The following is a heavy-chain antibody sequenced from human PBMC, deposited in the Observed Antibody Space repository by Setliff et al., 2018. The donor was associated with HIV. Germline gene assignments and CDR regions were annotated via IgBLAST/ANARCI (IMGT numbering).Heavy chain of an antibody. CDR1: GFSFSIYE. Sequence: GGSLRLSCAASGFSFSIYEMNWVRQAPGKGLEWLSYISSSSGTILYVDSVKGRFTISRDNAKSSLYLQMDSLRVEDTSVYYCWSGYTSGRWGQGTLVTVSS. CDR2: ISSSSGTI. J-gene: IGHJ4*02. CDR3: WSGYTSGR. V-gene: IGHV3-48*03. D-gene: IGHD6-19*01.